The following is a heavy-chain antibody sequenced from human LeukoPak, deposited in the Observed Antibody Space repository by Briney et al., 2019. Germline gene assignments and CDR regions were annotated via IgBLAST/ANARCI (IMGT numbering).Heavy chain of an antibody. J-gene: IGHJ4*02. CDR3: ARYSSDKFFGIDY. D-gene: IGHD3-10*01. CDR1: GGSFSGYY. CDR2: IYYSGST. Sequence: SETLSLTCAVYGGSFSGYYWSWIRQPPGKGLEWIGSIYYSGSTYYNPSLKSRVTISVDTSKNQFSLKLSSVTAADTAVYYCARYSSDKFFGIDYWGQGTLVTVSS. V-gene: IGHV4-34*01.